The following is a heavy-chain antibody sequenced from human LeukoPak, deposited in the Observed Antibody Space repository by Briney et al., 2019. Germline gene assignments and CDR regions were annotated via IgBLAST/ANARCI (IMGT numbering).Heavy chain of an antibody. Sequence: SETLSLTCAVYGGSFSGYYWSWMPQPPGKGLECIGEINHSGSTNYNPSLKSRVTISVDTSKNQFSLKLSSVTAADTAVYYCARVIYGAARDAFDIWGQGTMVTVSS. CDR1: GGSFSGYY. J-gene: IGHJ3*02. CDR3: ARVIYGAARDAFDI. CDR2: INHSGST. D-gene: IGHD4-17*01. V-gene: IGHV4-34*01.